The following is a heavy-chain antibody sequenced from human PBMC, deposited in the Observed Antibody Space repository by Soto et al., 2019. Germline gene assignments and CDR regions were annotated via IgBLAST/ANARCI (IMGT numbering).Heavy chain of an antibody. CDR2: IYYSGST. V-gene: IGHV4-59*08. CDR3: ARRWGSAFDI. D-gene: IGHD3-16*01. Sequence: SETLSLTCTVSGGSIGSYYWSCIRQPPRKGLEWFGYIYYSGSTNYNPSLKSRVTISVDTSKNQFSLKLSSVTVADKAVYYCARRWGSAFDIWGQGTMVTVSS. CDR1: GGSIGSYY. J-gene: IGHJ3*02.